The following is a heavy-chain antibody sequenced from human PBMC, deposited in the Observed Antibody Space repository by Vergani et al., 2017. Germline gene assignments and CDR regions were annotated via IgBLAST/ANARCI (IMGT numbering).Heavy chain of an antibody. V-gene: IGHV4-61*02. D-gene: IGHD2-2*02. J-gene: IGHJ3*02. Sequence: QLQLQESGPGLVKPSETLSLTCTVSGGSISSSSYYWSWIRQPAGKGLEWIGRIYTSGSTNYNPSLKSRVTISVDTSKNQFSLKLSSVTAADTAVYYCARGGDCSSTSCYTSDAFDIWGQGTMVTVSS. CDR1: GGSISSSSYY. CDR2: IYTSGST. CDR3: ARGGDCSSTSCYTSDAFDI.